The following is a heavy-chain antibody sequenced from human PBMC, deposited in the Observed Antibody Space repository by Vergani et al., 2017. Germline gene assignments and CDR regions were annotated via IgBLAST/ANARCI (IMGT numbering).Heavy chain of an antibody. CDR3: ATIPLWYGTSADFDF. J-gene: IGHJ4*02. Sequence: QVQLQESGPGLVKPSQTLSLTCTVSGASINNDFYYWHWIRQPAGKGLEWIGRIYVSGITDYNSSLQSRVSMSVDTSKNQFSLTLTSVTAADTAVYYCATIPLWYGTSADFDFWGQGTLVTVSS. CDR2: IYVSGIT. V-gene: IGHV4-61*02. CDR1: GASINNDFYY. D-gene: IGHD2-21*01.